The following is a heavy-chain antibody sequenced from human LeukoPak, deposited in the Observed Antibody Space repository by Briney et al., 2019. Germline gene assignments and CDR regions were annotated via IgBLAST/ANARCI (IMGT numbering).Heavy chain of an antibody. CDR1: GFTFSSYW. V-gene: IGHV3-7*01. J-gene: IGHJ4*02. CDR2: IKQDGSER. CDR3: ARDPGYYYDSSGYYDY. D-gene: IGHD3-22*01. Sequence: GGSLGLSCAASGFTFSSYWMSWVRQAPGEGLEWVANIKQDGSERYYVDSVKGRFTISRDNAKNSLYLQMNSLRAEDTAVYYCARDPGYYYDSSGYYDYWGQGTLVTVSS.